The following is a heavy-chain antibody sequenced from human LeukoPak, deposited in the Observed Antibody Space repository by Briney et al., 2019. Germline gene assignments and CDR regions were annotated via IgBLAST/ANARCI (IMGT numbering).Heavy chain of an antibody. CDR2: IKQDEGER. Sequence: GGSLRLSCAASGFTFSNYWMSWVRQAPGKGLEWVASIKQDEGERYYVDSVKGRFTISRDNAKNSLYLQMDSLSAEDTAVYYCARRAGAYSHPYDYWGQGTLVTVSS. CDR3: ARRAGAYSHPYDY. D-gene: IGHD4/OR15-4a*01. CDR1: GFTFSNYW. J-gene: IGHJ4*02. V-gene: IGHV3-7*01.